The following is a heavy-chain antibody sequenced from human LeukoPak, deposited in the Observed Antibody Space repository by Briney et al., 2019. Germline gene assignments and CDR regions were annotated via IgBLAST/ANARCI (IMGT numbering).Heavy chain of an antibody. CDR3: ARLRGGYCSSTSCPGFLDY. CDR1: GYTFTDYY. J-gene: IGHJ4*02. V-gene: IGHV1-69-2*01. D-gene: IGHD2-2*01. Sequence: ASVTISYKVSGYTFTDYYMHWVQQAPGKGLEWAGLVDPEDGETIYAEKFQGRGTMTRDTSTSTVYMELSSLRSEDTAVYYCARLRGGYCSSTSCPGFLDYWGQGTLVTVSS. CDR2: VDPEDGET.